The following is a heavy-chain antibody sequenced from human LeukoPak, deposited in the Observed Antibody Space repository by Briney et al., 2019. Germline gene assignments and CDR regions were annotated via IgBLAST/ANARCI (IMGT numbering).Heavy chain of an antibody. J-gene: IGHJ4*02. D-gene: IGHD5-18*01. CDR1: GGSFSGYY. CDR2: INHSGST. Sequence: SETLSLTCAVYGGSFSGYYWSWIRQPPGKGLEWIGEINHSGSTNYNPSLKSRVTISVDTSKNQFSLKLSYVTAADTAVYYCARGGAPNVDTAMAQRGFDYWGQGTLVTVSS. CDR3: ARGGAPNVDTAMAQRGFDY. V-gene: IGHV4-34*01.